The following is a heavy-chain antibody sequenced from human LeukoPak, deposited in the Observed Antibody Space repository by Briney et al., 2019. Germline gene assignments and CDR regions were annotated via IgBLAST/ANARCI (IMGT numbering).Heavy chain of an antibody. CDR1: GYTFTGYY. V-gene: IGHV1-2*02. Sequence: ASVKVSCKASGYTFTGYYMHWVRQAPGQGLEWMGWINPNSGGTNYAQKFQGRATMTRDTSISTAYMELSRLRSDDTAVYYCAIMAYYYDSSGYFLGRQDAFDIWGQGTMVTVSS. CDR2: INPNSGGT. D-gene: IGHD3-22*01. CDR3: AIMAYYYDSSGYFLGRQDAFDI. J-gene: IGHJ3*02.